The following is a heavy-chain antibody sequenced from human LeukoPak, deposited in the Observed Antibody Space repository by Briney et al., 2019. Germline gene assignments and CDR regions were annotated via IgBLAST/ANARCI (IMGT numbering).Heavy chain of an antibody. D-gene: IGHD3-22*01. CDR2: INHSGST. CDR3: ARHPLLTWVVVVNNAFDI. V-gene: IGHV4-34*01. CDR1: GGSFSGYY. J-gene: IGHJ3*02. Sequence: SETLSLTCAVYGGSFSGYYWSWIRQPPGKGLEWIGEINHSGSTNYNPSLKSRVTISVDTSKNQSSLKLSSVTAADTAVYYCARHPLLTWVVVVNNAFDIWGQGTMVTVSS.